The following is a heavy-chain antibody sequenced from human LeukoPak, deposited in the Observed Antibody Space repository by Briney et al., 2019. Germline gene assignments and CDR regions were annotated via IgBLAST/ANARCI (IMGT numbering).Heavy chain of an antibody. J-gene: IGHJ5*02. Sequence: SETLSLTCTVSGGSISSSSYYWGWIRQPPGKGLEWIGSIYYSGSTYYDPSLKSRVTISVDTSKNQFSLKLSSVTAADTAVYYCARLVPYYYGSGSYDLPNWFDPWGQGTLVTVSS. CDR1: GGSISSSSYY. CDR3: ARLVPYYYGSGSYDLPNWFDP. CDR2: IYYSGST. D-gene: IGHD3-10*01. V-gene: IGHV4-39*07.